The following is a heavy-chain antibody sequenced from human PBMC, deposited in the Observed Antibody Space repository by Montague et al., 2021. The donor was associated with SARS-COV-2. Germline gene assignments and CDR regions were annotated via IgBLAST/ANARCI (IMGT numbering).Heavy chain of an antibody. CDR3: ARVLPRWPQFDPYFDY. J-gene: IGHJ4*02. V-gene: IGHV4-59*01. Sequence: SETLSLTCTVSGGSISSYSCSWSRMPPRTGLELKWISYYSGSTXSXSXXXXKXPITIDTSKTQFPLKLSSVTATATAVYQCARVLPRWPQFDPYFDYWGQGTLVTVSS. CDR1: GGSISSYS. CDR2: SYYSGST. D-gene: IGHD5-24*01.